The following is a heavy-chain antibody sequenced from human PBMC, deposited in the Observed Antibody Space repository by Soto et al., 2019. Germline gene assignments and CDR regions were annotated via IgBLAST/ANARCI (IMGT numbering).Heavy chain of an antibody. CDR1: GFTFGSYA. V-gene: IGHV3-23*01. Sequence: EVQLLESGGGLVQPGESLRLSCAASGFTFGSYAMSWVRQAPGKGLEWVSVISGSDDSTYYADSVKGRFTISRDNPKNTLYLQMNSLRAEDTAVYYCAKRSTSSTFDYWGQGALVTLYS. CDR2: ISGSDDST. CDR3: AKRSTSSTFDY. J-gene: IGHJ4*02. D-gene: IGHD6-6*01.